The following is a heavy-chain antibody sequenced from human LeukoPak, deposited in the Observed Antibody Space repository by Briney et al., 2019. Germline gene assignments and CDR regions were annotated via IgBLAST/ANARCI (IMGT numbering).Heavy chain of an antibody. CDR3: ARDLEMATISTVDDY. CDR2: INPSGGST. CDR1: GYTFTSYY. Sequence: WASVKVSCKASGYTFTSYYMHWVRQAPGQGLEGMGIINPSGGSTSYAQKFQGRVTMTRDTSTSTVYMELSSLGSKDTAVYYCARDLEMATISTVDDYWGQGTLVTVSS. V-gene: IGHV1-46*01. J-gene: IGHJ4*02. D-gene: IGHD5-24*01.